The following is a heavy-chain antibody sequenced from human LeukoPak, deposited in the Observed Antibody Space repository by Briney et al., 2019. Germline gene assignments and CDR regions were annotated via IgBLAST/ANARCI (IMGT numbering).Heavy chain of an antibody. D-gene: IGHD6-13*01. Sequence: GESLKISCQGSGYTFSNYWIGCVRQMPGKGLEWMGIIYPSDSDSRSSPSFRGQVTISADKSISTAYLQWSSLKASDTAMYYCARRFSAAAGFDIWGQGTMVTVSS. CDR2: IYPSDSDS. V-gene: IGHV5-51*01. J-gene: IGHJ3*02. CDR1: GYTFSNYW. CDR3: ARRFSAAAGFDI.